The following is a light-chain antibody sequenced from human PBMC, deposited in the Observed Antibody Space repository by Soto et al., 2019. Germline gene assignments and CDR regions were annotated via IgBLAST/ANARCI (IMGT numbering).Light chain of an antibody. J-gene: IGKJ1*01. CDR3: QQYGSPWT. CDR1: QSVSSSY. Sequence: EIVLTQSPGPLPLSPGERATLSCRASQSVSSSYLAWYQQKPGQAPSLLIYGASSRATGIPDRFSGSGSWTDFTLTISRLEPEDFEVYYCQQYGSPWTFGQGTKVDIK. V-gene: IGKV3-20*01. CDR2: GAS.